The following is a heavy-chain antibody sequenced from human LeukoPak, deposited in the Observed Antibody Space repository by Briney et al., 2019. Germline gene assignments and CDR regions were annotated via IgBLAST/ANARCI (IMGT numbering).Heavy chain of an antibody. D-gene: IGHD3-10*01. J-gene: IGHJ4*02. CDR2: IRYDGSNK. V-gene: IGHV3-30*02. CDR1: GFTFSTYG. Sequence: GGSLRLSCAASGFTFSTYGMHWVRQAPGKGLEWVAFIRYDGSNKYYADSVKGRFTISRDNSKNTLTLYLQMNSLRAEDTAVYYCAKDRGYDSGILGYWGQGTLVTVSS. CDR3: AKDRGYDSGILGY.